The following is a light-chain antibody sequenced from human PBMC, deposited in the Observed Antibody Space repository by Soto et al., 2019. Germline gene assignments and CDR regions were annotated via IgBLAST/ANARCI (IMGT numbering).Light chain of an antibody. CDR1: QTISSW. Sequence: DIQMTQSPATICGSXGGGVTITXXASQTISSWLAWYQQKPGKAPKLLIYKASTLKSGVPSRFSGSGSGTEFTLTISSLQPDDFATYYSQHYNSYSEAFGQGTKVDIK. V-gene: IGKV1-5*03. CDR2: KAS. CDR3: QHYNSYSEA. J-gene: IGKJ1*01.